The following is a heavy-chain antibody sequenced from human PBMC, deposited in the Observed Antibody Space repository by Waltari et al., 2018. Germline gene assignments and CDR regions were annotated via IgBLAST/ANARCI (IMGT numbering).Heavy chain of an antibody. CDR2: RNQEGRGR. V-gene: IGHV3-7*04. CDR3: QRGDY. J-gene: IGHJ4*02. CDR1: GFTLSSFW. Sequence: EVQLVESGGGLVQPGGSLRLSCAASGFTLSSFWMSWARQAPGKGMGWVANRNQEGRGRYYMDSVKGRFTISRDNAKKSVYFQMNSLRAEDTAVYYCQRGDYWGQGTLVTVSS.